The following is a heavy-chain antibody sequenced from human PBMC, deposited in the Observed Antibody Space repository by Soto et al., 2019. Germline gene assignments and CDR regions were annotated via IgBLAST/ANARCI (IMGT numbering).Heavy chain of an antibody. Sequence: QVQLVQSGAEVKKPGSSVKVSCKASGGSFNSYTISWVRQAPGQVLEWMGGIIPIFGTPNYAQRFQGRVTITADKSASTVYMEMSSLRSEDTAIYFYAREGLAGTTVPFDYWGQGTLVTVSS. CDR1: GGSFNSYT. CDR3: AREGLAGTTVPFDY. CDR2: IIPIFGTP. D-gene: IGHD4-17*01. V-gene: IGHV1-69*06. J-gene: IGHJ4*02.